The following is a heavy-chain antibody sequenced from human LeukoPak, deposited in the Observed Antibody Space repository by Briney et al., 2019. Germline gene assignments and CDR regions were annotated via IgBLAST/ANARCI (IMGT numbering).Heavy chain of an antibody. D-gene: IGHD6-13*01. V-gene: IGHV3-30*04. Sequence: GGSLRLSCAASGFTFSSYAMHWVRQAPGKGLEWVAVISYDGSNKYYADSVKGRFTISRDNSKNTLYLQMNSLRAEDTAVYYCARTIRAAAGKTFDYWGQGTLVTVSS. J-gene: IGHJ4*02. CDR1: GFTFSSYA. CDR2: ISYDGSNK. CDR3: ARTIRAAAGKTFDY.